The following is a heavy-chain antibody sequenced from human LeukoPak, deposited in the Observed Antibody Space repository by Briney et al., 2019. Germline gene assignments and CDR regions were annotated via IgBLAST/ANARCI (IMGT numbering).Heavy chain of an antibody. CDR3: ARVHLHRQWARTYYFDY. J-gene: IGHJ4*02. V-gene: IGHV6-1*01. CDR2: TYYRSKWYN. CDR1: GDSVSSNSAA. D-gene: IGHD6-19*01. Sequence: SQTLSLTCSISGDSVSSNSAAWNWIRQSPSRGLEWLGRTYYRSKWYNDYAVSVKSRITINPDTSKNQFSLQLNSVTPEDTAVYYCARVHLHRQWARTYYFDYWGQGTLVTVSS.